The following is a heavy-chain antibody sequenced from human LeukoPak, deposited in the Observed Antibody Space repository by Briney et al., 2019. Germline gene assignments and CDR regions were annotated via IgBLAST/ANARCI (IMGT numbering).Heavy chain of an antibody. CDR3: ARWYYYETSGLYYGSFDN. J-gene: IGHJ5*02. D-gene: IGHD3-22*01. CDR1: GFTFSSYS. CDR2: ISSTSSTI. V-gene: IGHV3-48*01. Sequence: GGSLRLSCAASGFTFSSYSMNWVRQAPGKGLEWVSYISSTSSTIYYADSVKGRFTISRDNAKNTLYLQMNSLRAEDTAVYYCARWYYYETSGLYYGSFDNWGQGTLVTVSS.